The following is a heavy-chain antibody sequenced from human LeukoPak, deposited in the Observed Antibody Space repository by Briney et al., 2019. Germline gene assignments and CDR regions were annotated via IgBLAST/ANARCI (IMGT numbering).Heavy chain of an antibody. CDR1: GFTFSSYG. CDR2: ISYDGSNK. CDR3: EKWEVRQVVFDY. D-gene: IGHD3-10*01. Sequence: GGSLRLSCAASGFTFSSYGMHWVRQAPGKGLEWVADISYDGSNKYYADSVKGRFTISRDNSKNTLYLQMNSLRAEDTVVYYCEKWEVRQVVFDYWGQGTLVTVSS. J-gene: IGHJ4*02. V-gene: IGHV3-30*18.